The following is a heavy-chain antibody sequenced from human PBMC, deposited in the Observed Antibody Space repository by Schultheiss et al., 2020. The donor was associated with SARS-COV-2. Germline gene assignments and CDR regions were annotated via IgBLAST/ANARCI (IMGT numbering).Heavy chain of an antibody. CDR1: GGTFSSYA. Sequence: KISCKASGGTFSSYAISWVRQAPGQGLEWMGGIIPIFGTANYAQKFQGRVTITADESTSTAYMELSSLRSEDTAVYYCARDQPPRYYDSSGYSYTQGAFDIWGQGTMVTVSS. CDR3: ARDQPPRYYDSSGYSYTQGAFDI. CDR2: IIPIFGTA. J-gene: IGHJ3*02. D-gene: IGHD3-22*01. V-gene: IGHV1-69*01.